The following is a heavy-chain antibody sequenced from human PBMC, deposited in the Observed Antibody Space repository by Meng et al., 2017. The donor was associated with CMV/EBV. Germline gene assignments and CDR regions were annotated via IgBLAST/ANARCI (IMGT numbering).Heavy chain of an antibody. Sequence: ASVKVSCKASGYTFTSYGISWVRQAPGQGLEWMGWISAYNGNTNYAQKLQGRVTMTTDTSTSTAYMELRSLRSDDTAVYYCARDHITTFGVVIIHPWDYWGQGTLVTVSS. D-gene: IGHD3-3*01. CDR3: ARDHITTFGVVIIHPWDY. CDR1: GYTFTSYG. CDR2: ISAYNGNT. J-gene: IGHJ4*02. V-gene: IGHV1-18*01.